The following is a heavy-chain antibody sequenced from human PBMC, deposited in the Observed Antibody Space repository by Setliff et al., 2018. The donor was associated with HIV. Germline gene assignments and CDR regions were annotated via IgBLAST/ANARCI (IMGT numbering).Heavy chain of an antibody. D-gene: IGHD6-13*01. J-gene: IGHJ4*02. Sequence: ETLSLTCTVSGGSISSHYWSWIRQSPGKGLEWIGYIYTSGITNYNPSLKSRVTISVDTSKNQFSLKLNSVTAADTAVYYCATRPADSKWYGVFDYWGQGTLVTVSS. V-gene: IGHV4-4*09. CDR1: GGSISSHY. CDR2: IYTSGIT. CDR3: ATRPADSKWYGVFDY.